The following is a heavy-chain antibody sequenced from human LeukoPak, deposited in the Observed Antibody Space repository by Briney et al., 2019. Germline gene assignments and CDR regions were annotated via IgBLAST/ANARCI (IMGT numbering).Heavy chain of an antibody. CDR3: ANREGGYTYDPFDY. D-gene: IGHD5-18*01. CDR1: GFTFSTYA. CDR2: ISGSRDTT. V-gene: IGHV3-23*01. J-gene: IGHJ4*02. Sequence: PGGSLRLSCAASGFTFSTYAMSWVRQAPGRGLEWVLDISGSRDTTYYADSAKGRFTISRDNSKNTLYLQMNSLRAEDTAVYYCANREGGYTYDPFDYWGQGTLVTVSS.